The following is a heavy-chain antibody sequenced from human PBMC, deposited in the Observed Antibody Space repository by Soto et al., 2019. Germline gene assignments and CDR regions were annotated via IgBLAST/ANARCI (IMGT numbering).Heavy chain of an antibody. J-gene: IGHJ4*02. D-gene: IGHD1-26*01. CDR2: IYYSGST. Sequence: ASETLSLTCTVSGGSISSGDYYWSWIRQPPGKGLEWIGYIYYSGSTYYNPSLKSRVTISVDTSKNQFSLKLSSVTAADTAVYYCAREGAGNSFDYWGQGTLVTVSS. CDR3: AREGAGNSFDY. CDR1: GGSISSGDYY. V-gene: IGHV4-30-4*01.